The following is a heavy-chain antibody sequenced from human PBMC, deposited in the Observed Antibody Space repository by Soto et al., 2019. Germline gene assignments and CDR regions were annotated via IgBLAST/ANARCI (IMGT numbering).Heavy chain of an antibody. CDR2: ISAYNGNT. D-gene: IGHD3-3*01. CDR3: ARDVKRGPYYDFWSGTYTTDPRFDP. V-gene: IGHV1-18*01. Sequence: ASVKVSCKASGYTFTSYGISWVRQAPGQGLEWMGWISAYNGNTNYAQKLQGRVTMTTDTSTSTAYMELRSLRSDDTAVYYCARDVKRGPYYDFWSGTYTTDPRFDPWGQGTLVTVSS. J-gene: IGHJ5*02. CDR1: GYTFTSYG.